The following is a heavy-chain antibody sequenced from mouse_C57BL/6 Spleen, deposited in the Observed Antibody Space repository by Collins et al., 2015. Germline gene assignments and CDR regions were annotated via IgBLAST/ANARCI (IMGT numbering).Heavy chain of an antibody. CDR3: ARDNYGNYIDY. J-gene: IGHJ2*01. V-gene: IGHV1-53*01. Sequence: QVQLQQPGTELVKPGASMKVSCKTSGYTFTSYWMHWVKQRPGQGLEWIGNINPSNGGTNYNEKFKSKATLTVDKSSSTAYMQLSSLTSEDSAVYYCARDNYGNYIDYWGQGTTLTVSS. CDR2: INPSNGGT. D-gene: IGHD2-1*01. CDR1: GYTFTSYW.